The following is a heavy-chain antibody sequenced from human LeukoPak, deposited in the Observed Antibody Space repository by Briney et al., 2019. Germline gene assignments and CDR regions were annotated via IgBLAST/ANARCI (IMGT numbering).Heavy chain of an antibody. D-gene: IGHD6-19*01. CDR2: ISYDGSNK. CDR3: ARERNLEIAVAGTIFYY. Sequence: GGSLRLSCAASGFTFSSYGMHWVRQAPGKGLEWVAVISYDGSNKYYADSVKGRFTISRDNSKNTLYLQMNSLRAEDTAVYYCARERNLEIAVAGTIFYYWGQGTLVTVSS. J-gene: IGHJ4*02. V-gene: IGHV3-30*03. CDR1: GFTFSSYG.